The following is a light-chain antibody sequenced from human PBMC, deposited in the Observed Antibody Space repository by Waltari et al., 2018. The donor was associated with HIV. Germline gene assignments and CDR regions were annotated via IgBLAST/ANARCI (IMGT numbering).Light chain of an antibody. CDR1: SSNIGNDF. J-gene: IGLJ3*02. CDR2: ENI. V-gene: IGLV1-51*01. Sequence: QFVLTQPPSVSAAPGQKVNISCSGSSSNIGNDFVSWYQGLPGAAPKLLIYENIKPPADIPERFSGSKSGTSATLAMTGLQTGDEADYYCGTWDKTLSVGVFGGGTKLTVL. CDR3: GTWDKTLSVGV.